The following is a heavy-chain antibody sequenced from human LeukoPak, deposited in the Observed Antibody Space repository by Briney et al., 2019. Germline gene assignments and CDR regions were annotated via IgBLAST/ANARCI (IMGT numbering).Heavy chain of an antibody. J-gene: IGHJ4*02. D-gene: IGHD2-2*01. CDR3: ARLRYCDSSSCYFFDY. V-gene: IGHV4-30-2*02. Sequence: SQTLSLTCAVSGGSISSGGYSWSWIRQPPGKGLEWIGYIYHSGTTYYNPSLKSRVTISVDRSKNQFSLRLSAVTATDTAVYYCARLRYCDSSSCYFFDYWGQGTLVTVSS. CDR1: GGSISSGGYS. CDR2: IYHSGTT.